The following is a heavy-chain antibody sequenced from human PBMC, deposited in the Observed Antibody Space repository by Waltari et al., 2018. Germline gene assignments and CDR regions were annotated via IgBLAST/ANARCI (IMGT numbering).Heavy chain of an antibody. CDR3: AARREVVTRGWYFDL. V-gene: IGHV3-48*04. Sequence: EVQLVESGGGLVQPGGSLRLSCAASGFTFSSYSMNWVRQAPGKGLEWVSYISSSSSTIYYADSVKGRFTISRDNAKNSLYLQMNSLRAEDTAVYYCAARREVVTRGWYFDLWGRGTLVTVSS. J-gene: IGHJ2*01. D-gene: IGHD2-21*02. CDR2: ISSSSSTI. CDR1: GFTFSSYS.